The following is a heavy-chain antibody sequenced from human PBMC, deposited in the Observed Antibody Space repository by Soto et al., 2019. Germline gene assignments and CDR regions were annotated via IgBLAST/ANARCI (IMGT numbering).Heavy chain of an antibody. Sequence: PSETLSLTCTVSGGSISSSDWWTWVRQPPGKGLEWIGEIYHSGSTNYNPSLKSRVTMSVDKSKNHFSLKLSSVTAADTAVYYCARGLAAAGYQWGQGTLVTVSS. D-gene: IGHD6-13*01. J-gene: IGHJ4*02. V-gene: IGHV4-4*02. CDR1: GGSISSSDW. CDR2: IYHSGST. CDR3: ARGLAAAGYQ.